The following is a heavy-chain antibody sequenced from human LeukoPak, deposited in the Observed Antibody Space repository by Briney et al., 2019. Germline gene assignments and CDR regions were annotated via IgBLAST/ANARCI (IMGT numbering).Heavy chain of an antibody. J-gene: IGHJ4*02. D-gene: IGHD5-24*01. CDR1: GGSISSYY. CDR2: LYYRWSS. Sequence: PSETLSLTCSGSGGSISSYYWGWIRQPPGKGLEWIGYLYYRWSSNYNPSLKSPVTISVDTSKKRFYLKLSSVTAADTAVYYCARSNDRDGYNFGYWGQGTLVTVSS. CDR3: ARSNDRDGYNFGY. V-gene: IGHV4-59*08.